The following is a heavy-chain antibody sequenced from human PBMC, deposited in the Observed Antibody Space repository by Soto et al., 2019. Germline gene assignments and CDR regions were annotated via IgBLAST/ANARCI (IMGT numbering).Heavy chain of an antibody. CDR2: TYYRSKWYY. J-gene: IGHJ4*01. CDR1: GDSVSSNSAG. CDR3: ARGEQYSGRIFDY. D-gene: IGHD1-26*01. V-gene: IGHV6-1*01. Sequence: TLSLTCAITGDSVSSNSAGWSWVRQSPSRGLEWLGRTYYRSKWYYEYAVSVRGRITINPDTSKNQYSLQLNSVTPEDTAVYFCARGEQYSGRIFDYWGQGALVTVSS.